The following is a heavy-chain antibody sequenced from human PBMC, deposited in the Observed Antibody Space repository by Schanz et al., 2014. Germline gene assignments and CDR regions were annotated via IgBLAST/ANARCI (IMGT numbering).Heavy chain of an antibody. CDR2: IWSDGSTK. V-gene: IGHV3-33*01. CDR3: AREEGWGIAAAGPKHYYYGMDV. J-gene: IGHJ6*02. Sequence: VQMVESGGGVVQPGRSLRLSCAASGFAFSVYGMHWVRQAPGKGPEWVAVIWSDGSTKYYADSVKGRFTMSRDNAKNSLYLQMNSLRAEDTAVYYCAREEGWGIAAAGPKHYYYGMDVWGQGTTVTVSS. CDR1: GFAFSVYG. D-gene: IGHD6-13*01.